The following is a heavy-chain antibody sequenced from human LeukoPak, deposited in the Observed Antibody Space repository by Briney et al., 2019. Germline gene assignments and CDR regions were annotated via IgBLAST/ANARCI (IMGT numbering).Heavy chain of an antibody. Sequence: ASVKVSCKASGYTFTSYYMHWVRQAPGQGLEWMGIINPSGGSTSYAQKFQGRVTITADKSTSTAYMELSSLRSEDTAVYYCARVLGSGWRYFDYWGQGTLVTVSS. J-gene: IGHJ4*02. D-gene: IGHD6-19*01. CDR3: ARVLGSGWRYFDY. CDR2: INPSGGST. V-gene: IGHV1-46*01. CDR1: GYTFTSYY.